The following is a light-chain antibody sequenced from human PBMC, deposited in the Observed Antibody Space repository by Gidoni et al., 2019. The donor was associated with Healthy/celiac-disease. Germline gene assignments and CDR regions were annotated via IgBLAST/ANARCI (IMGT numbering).Light chain of an antibody. J-gene: IGKJ4*01. CDR3: QQSYSTLALT. CDR2: ASS. Sequence: DIQMTQSPSSLSASVGDRVTITCRASQSISSYLNWYHQKPGKAPKLLIYASSSLQSGVPSRFSGSGSGTDFTLTISSLQPEEFATYYCQQSYSTLALTFXGXTKVEIK. V-gene: IGKV1-39*01. CDR1: QSISSY.